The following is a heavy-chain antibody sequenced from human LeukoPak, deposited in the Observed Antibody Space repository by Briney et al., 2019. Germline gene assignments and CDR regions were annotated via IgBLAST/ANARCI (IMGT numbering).Heavy chain of an antibody. J-gene: IGHJ4*02. Sequence: SETLSLTCTVSGGSISSCYWSWIRQPPGKGLEWIGEINHSGSTNYNPSLKSRVTISVDTSKNQFSLKLSSVTAADTAVYYCARQRLRLRLDAFDYWGQGTLVTVSS. V-gene: IGHV4-34*01. CDR1: GGSISSCY. CDR2: INHSGST. D-gene: IGHD5-12*01. CDR3: ARQRLRLRLDAFDY.